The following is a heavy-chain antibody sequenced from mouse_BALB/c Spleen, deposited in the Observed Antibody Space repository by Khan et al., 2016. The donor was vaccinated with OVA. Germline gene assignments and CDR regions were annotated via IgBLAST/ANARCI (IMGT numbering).Heavy chain of an antibody. CDR2: ISDGSNTI. CDR1: GFTFSGFG. Sequence: EVELVESGGGLVQTGGSRKLSCAASGFTFSGFGMHWVRQTLEKGLEWVAYISDGSNTIYYADTVKGRFTISRDNPKNTLFLHMTSLRSEDTAMYYCARTGYYYFDDWGQGTTLTVSS. D-gene: IGHD2-3*01. J-gene: IGHJ2*01. CDR3: ARTGYYYFDD. V-gene: IGHV5-17*02.